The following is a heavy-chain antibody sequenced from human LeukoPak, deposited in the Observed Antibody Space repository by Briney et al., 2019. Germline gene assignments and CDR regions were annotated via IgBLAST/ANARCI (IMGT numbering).Heavy chain of an antibody. CDR2: ISRNSGSV. D-gene: IGHD2-15*01. CDR1: GFTFDDYA. V-gene: IGHV3-9*01. Sequence: PGRSLRLSCAASGFTFDDYAVHWVRQAPGKGLEWVSGISRNSGSVGYADSVKGRFTISRDNAKNSLYLQMNSLRAEDTALYYCAKAGGYCSGGSCYPYFGYWGQGTLVTVSS. CDR3: AKAGGYCSGGSCYPYFGY. J-gene: IGHJ4*02.